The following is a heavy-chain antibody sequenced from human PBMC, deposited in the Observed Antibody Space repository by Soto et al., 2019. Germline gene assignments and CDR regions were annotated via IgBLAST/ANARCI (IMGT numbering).Heavy chain of an antibody. CDR1: GFTFRSHW. Sequence: GGSLRLSCAASGFTFRSHWMNWVRQAPGKGLEWVANIKEDGSEKYYVDSVKGRFTISRDNAKNSLYLQMNSLRAEDTAVYYCATGGPFISIWPFDYWGQGTLVTVSS. CDR3: ATGGPFISIWPFDY. J-gene: IGHJ4*02. CDR2: IKEDGSEK. V-gene: IGHV3-7*03. D-gene: IGHD6-13*01.